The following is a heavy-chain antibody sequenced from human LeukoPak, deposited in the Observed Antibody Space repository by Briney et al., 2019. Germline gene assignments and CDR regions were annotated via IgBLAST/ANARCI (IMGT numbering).Heavy chain of an antibody. D-gene: IGHD6-6*01. CDR3: ARIIAGRLDF. CDR1: GDSVRSDS. Sequence: PSETPSLTCTVSGDSVRSDSWSWIRQAPGKGLEWIGDIYYSGDTNYDPSLKNRITISVDTSKNQFSLKMNSVTAADTAVYYCARIIAGRLDFWGQGTLVTVSS. V-gene: IGHV4-59*02. J-gene: IGHJ4*02. CDR2: IYYSGDT.